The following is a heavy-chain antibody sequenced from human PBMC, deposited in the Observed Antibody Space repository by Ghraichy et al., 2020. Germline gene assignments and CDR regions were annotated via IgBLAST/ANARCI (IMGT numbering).Heavy chain of an antibody. CDR2: IYYSGST. CDR3: ARTLNYYDSSGRAFDI. Sequence: ESLNISCTVSGGSISSYYWSWIRQPPGKGLEWIGYIYYSGSTNYNPSLKSRVTISVDTSKNQFSLKLSSVTAADTAVYYCARTLNYYDSSGRAFDIWGQGTMVTVSS. V-gene: IGHV4-59*01. CDR1: GGSISSYY. D-gene: IGHD3-22*01. J-gene: IGHJ3*02.